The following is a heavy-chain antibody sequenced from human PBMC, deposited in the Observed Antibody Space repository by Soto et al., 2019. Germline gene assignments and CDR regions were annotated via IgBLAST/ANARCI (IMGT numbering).Heavy chain of an antibody. J-gene: IGHJ3*02. D-gene: IGHD2-8*01. Sequence: QVQLVQSGAEVTKHGSSVKVSCKASGGTFSSYAISSVRQAPGQGLEWLGRIIPILGIANYAQKFQGRVTITADKSTSTAYMELSRLRSEDTAVYDCERDAFRDGVAIWGQGTMVTVSS. CDR2: IIPILGIA. V-gene: IGHV1-69*04. CDR3: ERDAFRDGVAI. CDR1: GGTFSSYA.